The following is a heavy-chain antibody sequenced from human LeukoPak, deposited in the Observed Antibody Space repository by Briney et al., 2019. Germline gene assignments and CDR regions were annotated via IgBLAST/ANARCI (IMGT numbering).Heavy chain of an antibody. J-gene: IGHJ4*02. CDR3: ARGYSSGWYYFDY. D-gene: IGHD6-19*01. CDR2: IGGSGGST. V-gene: IGHV3-23*01. CDR1: GFTFSSYA. Sequence: HPGGSLRLSCAASGFTFSSYAMSWVRQAPGKGLEWVSAIGGSGGSTYYADSVKGRFTISRDNSKNTLYLQMNSLRAEDTAVYYCARGYSSGWYYFDYWGQGTLVTVSS.